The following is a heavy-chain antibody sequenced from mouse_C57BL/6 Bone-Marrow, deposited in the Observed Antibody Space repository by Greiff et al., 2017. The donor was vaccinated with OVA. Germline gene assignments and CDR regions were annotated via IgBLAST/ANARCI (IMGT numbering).Heavy chain of an antibody. V-gene: IGHV1-50*01. CDR2: IDPSASYT. D-gene: IGHD2-5*01. CDR3: ARFSNYIYWYFDV. CDR1: GYTFTSYW. J-gene: IGHJ1*03. Sequence: QVQLQQSGAELVKPGASVKLSCKASGYTFTSYWMQWVKQRPGQGLEWIGEIDPSASYTNYNQKFKGKATLTVDTSSSTAYMQLSSLTSEDSAVYYCARFSNYIYWYFDVWGTGTTVTVSS.